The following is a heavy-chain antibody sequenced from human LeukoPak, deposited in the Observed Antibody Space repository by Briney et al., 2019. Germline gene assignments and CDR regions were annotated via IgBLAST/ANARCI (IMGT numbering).Heavy chain of an antibody. CDR2: IYYSGST. J-gene: IGHJ4*02. CDR1: GGSISSYY. Sequence: SETLSLTCTVSGGSISSYYWSWIRQPPGKGLEWIGYIYYSGSTNYNPSLKSRVTISVDTSKNQFSLKLSSVTAADTAVCYCARGGYSYPYYFDYWGQGTLVTVSS. V-gene: IGHV4-59*01. CDR3: ARGGYSYPYYFDY. D-gene: IGHD5-18*01.